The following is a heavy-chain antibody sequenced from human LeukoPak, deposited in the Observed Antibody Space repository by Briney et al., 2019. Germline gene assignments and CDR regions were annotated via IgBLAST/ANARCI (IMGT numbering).Heavy chain of an antibody. Sequence: PSETLSLTCTVSGGSISSYYWSWIRQPPGKGLEWIGYIYYSGSTDYNPTLKSRVTISVDASKTQFSLKLSSVTAADTAVYYCARDLGYCSGGSCYDYYYYMVVWGKGGTVTAAS. J-gene: IGHJ6*03. V-gene: IGHV4-59*01. CDR1: GGSISSYY. CDR2: IYYSGST. D-gene: IGHD2-15*01. CDR3: ARDLGYCSGGSCYDYYYYMVV.